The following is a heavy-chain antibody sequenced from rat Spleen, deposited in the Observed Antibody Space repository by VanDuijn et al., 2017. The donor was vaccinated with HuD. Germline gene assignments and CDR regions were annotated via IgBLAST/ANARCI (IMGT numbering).Heavy chain of an antibody. CDR2: ISTGGGST. V-gene: IGHV5-25*01. Sequence: EVQLVESGGGLVQPGRSMKLSCVASGFTFSDYYMAWVRQAPTMGLEWVASISTGGGSTYYRDSVKGRFTISRDDAKSTLYLQMDSLRSDDTATYYCTTGAQPRDWGQGVMVTVSS. D-gene: IGHD1-10*01. J-gene: IGHJ2*01. CDR1: GFTFSDYY. CDR3: TTGAQPRD.